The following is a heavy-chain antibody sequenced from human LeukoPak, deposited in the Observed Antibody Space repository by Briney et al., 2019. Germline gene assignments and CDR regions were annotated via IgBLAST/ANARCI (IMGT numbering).Heavy chain of an antibody. D-gene: IGHD3-22*01. Sequence: GASVKVSCKASGYTFTSYGISWVRQAPGQGLEWMGWISAYNGNTNYAQKLQGRVTMTTDTSTSTAYMELRSLRSDDTAVYYCARDLDASKSHYDSSGYYWDYWGQGTLVTVSS. CDR1: GYTFTSYG. CDR3: ARDLDASKSHYDSSGYYWDY. CDR2: ISAYNGNT. J-gene: IGHJ4*02. V-gene: IGHV1-18*01.